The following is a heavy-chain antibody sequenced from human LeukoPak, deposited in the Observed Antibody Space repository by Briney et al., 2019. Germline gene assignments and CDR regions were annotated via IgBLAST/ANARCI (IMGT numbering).Heavy chain of an antibody. CDR2: ISGSGGST. D-gene: IGHD4-11*01. J-gene: IGHJ4*02. CDR3: AKTNSAQYFDY. CDR1: GFTFSSYA. Sequence: GRTLRLSCAASGFTFSSYAMSWVRLALGKGLEWVSGISGSGGSTNYADSVKGRFTISRDNSKNTLYLQMNSLRAEDTAEYYCAKTNSAQYFDYWGQGTLVTVSS. V-gene: IGHV3-23*01.